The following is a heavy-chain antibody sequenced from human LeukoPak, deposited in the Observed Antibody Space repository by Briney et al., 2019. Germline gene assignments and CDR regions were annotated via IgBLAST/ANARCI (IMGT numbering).Heavy chain of an antibody. D-gene: IGHD5-24*01. Sequence: GGSLRLSCEASGFTFSTYAINWVRQVPGKGPEWVSYISSSSNTIYYADSVKGRFTISRDNAKNSLFLQMNSLGAEDTAVYYCARAPTIGTTAIFDYWGQGTLVTVSS. CDR2: ISSSSNTI. J-gene: IGHJ4*02. V-gene: IGHV3-48*04. CDR3: ARAPTIGTTAIFDY. CDR1: GFTFSTYA.